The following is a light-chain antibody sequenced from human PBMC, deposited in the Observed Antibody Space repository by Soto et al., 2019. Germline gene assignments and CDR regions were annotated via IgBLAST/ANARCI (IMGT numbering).Light chain of an antibody. CDR3: EAWDDSLKAYV. J-gene: IGLJ1*01. CDR1: SPNIGTNS. Sequence: QSVLTQPPAASATPGQRVTISCSGSSPNIGTNSVNWCQQLPGSAPKLLIYNDYQRPSGVPDRFSASKSGTSASLAISGLQSEDEAEYYCEAWDDSLKAYVFGTGTKVTVL. V-gene: IGLV1-44*01. CDR2: NDY.